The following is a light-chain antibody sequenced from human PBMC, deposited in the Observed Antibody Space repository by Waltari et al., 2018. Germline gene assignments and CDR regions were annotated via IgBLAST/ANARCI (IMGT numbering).Light chain of an antibody. V-gene: IGKV4-1*01. CDR1: HSVLYNSNNNNY. CDR3: EQFDSIPFT. J-gene: IGKJ3*01. CDR2: WAC. Sequence: DIVMTQSPDSLAVSLGERATITCKSSHSVLYNSNNNNYLGWYQQKPGQPPKLLIYWACTRECGVPDRCSGSGSGTDFTRNISSLQAEDVAVYYCEQFDSIPFTFGPGSKVDIK.